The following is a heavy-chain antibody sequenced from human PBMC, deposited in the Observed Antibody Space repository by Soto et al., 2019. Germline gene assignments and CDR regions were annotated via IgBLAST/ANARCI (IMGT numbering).Heavy chain of an antibody. J-gene: IGHJ6*02. V-gene: IGHV3-11*01. D-gene: IGHD3-3*01. CDR3: ARSRLRFSEWPRADV. Sequence: GGSLRLSCAASGFTFSDYYMSWIRQAPGKGLEWVSYISSSGSTIYYADSVKGRFTISRDNAKNSLYLQMNSLRAEDTAVYYCARSRLRFSEWPRADVWGQGTTVTVSS. CDR1: GFTFSDYY. CDR2: ISSSGSTI.